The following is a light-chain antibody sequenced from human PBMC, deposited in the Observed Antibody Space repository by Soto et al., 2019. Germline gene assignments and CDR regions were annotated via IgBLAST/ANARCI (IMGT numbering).Light chain of an antibody. CDR1: QSVSIH. CDR3: QQYNNWPQIT. J-gene: IGKJ5*01. Sequence: ETVMTQSPGTLSVSLGERATLSCRASQSVSIHLAWYQQKPGQAPRLLIYDTSTRATGIPPRFSGSGSGTEFTLTISSLKSEDFAVYYCQQYNNWPQITFGQGTRVEIK. V-gene: IGKV3-15*01. CDR2: DTS.